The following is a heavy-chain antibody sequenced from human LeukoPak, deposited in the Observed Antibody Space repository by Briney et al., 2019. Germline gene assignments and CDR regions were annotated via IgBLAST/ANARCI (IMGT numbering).Heavy chain of an antibody. Sequence: SEILSLTCTVSGGSISSGGYYWSWIRRHPGKGLEWIGYIYYSGSTYYNPSLKGRVTISVDTSKNQFSLKLSSVTAADTAVYYCARGFLGVPRNWYFDLWGRGTLVTVSS. CDR2: IYYSGST. J-gene: IGHJ2*01. D-gene: IGHD1-26*01. CDR3: ARGFLGVPRNWYFDL. V-gene: IGHV4-31*03. CDR1: GGSISSGGYY.